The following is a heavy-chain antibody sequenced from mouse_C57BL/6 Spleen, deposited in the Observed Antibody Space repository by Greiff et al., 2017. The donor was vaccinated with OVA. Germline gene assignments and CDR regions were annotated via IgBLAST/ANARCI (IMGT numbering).Heavy chain of an antibody. CDR1: GYTFTSYG. D-gene: IGHD2-4*01. Sequence: VQVVESGAELARPGASVKLSCKASGYTFTSYGISWVKQRTGQGLEWIGEIYPRSGNTYYNEKFKGKATLTADKSSSTAYMELRSLTSEDSAVYFCARGVLRRGRLDYFDYWGQGTTLTVSS. CDR2: IYPRSGNT. J-gene: IGHJ2*01. CDR3: ARGVLRRGRLDYFDY. V-gene: IGHV1-81*01.